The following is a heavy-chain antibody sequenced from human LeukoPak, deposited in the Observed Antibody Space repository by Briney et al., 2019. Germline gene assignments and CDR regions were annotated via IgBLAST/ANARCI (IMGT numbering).Heavy chain of an antibody. Sequence: GGCLLLSCGASGFTFTNHAMTWVRQAPGKGLECVSVISGSGVSTYYADSVKGRFTISRDNSKNTLYLQMSSLRAEDTAIYYCAKGHSDFGTGFDLWGQGTLVTVSS. V-gene: IGHV3-23*01. J-gene: IGHJ4*02. CDR3: AKGHSDFGTGFDL. CDR1: GFTFTNHA. CDR2: ISGSGVST. D-gene: IGHD4-17*01.